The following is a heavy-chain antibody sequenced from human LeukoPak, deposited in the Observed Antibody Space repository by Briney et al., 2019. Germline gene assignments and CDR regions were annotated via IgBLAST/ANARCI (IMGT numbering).Heavy chain of an antibody. CDR1: GGSFSGYY. CDR2: INHSGST. Sequence: SETLSLTCAAYGGSFSGYYWSWIRQPPGKGLEWIGEINHSGSTNYNPSLKSRVTISVDTSKNQFSLKLSSVTAADTAVYYCARVLYCSGGSCYPRAWVRYYFDYWGQGTLVTVSS. J-gene: IGHJ4*02. CDR3: ARVLYCSGGSCYPRAWVRYYFDY. V-gene: IGHV4-34*01. D-gene: IGHD2-15*01.